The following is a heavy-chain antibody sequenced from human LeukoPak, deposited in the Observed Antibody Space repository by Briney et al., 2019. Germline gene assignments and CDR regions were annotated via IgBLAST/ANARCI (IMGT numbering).Heavy chain of an antibody. CDR2: ISYDGSNK. Sequence: PGGSLRLSCAASGFTFSSYGMHWVRQAPGKGLEWVAVISYDGSNKYYADSVKGRFTISRDNSKNTLYLQMNSLRAEDTAVYYCAKVGYDAPFDYWGQGTLVTVSS. D-gene: IGHD5-12*01. CDR1: GFTFSSYG. J-gene: IGHJ4*02. CDR3: AKVGYDAPFDY. V-gene: IGHV3-30*18.